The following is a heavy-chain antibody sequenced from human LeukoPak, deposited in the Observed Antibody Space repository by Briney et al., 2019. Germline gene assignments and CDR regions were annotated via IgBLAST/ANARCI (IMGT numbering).Heavy chain of an antibody. CDR1: GSSFTTYW. D-gene: IGHD3-22*01. Sequence: GESLKISCKGSGSSFTTYWIGWVRLLPGEGLEWMGIIYPGDSDARVSPSFQGQVTISADKSISTAYLQWSSLKASDTAMCYCARKGRDSSGIYYFDYWGQGTLVTVSS. J-gene: IGHJ4*02. CDR3: ARKGRDSSGIYYFDY. V-gene: IGHV5-51*01. CDR2: IYPGDSDA.